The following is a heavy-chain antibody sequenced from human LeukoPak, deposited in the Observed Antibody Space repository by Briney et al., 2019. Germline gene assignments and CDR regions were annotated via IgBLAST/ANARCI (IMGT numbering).Heavy chain of an antibody. V-gene: IGHV4-59*01. CDR1: GGSISTYY. J-gene: IGHJ4*02. D-gene: IGHD3-10*01. CDR3: ARGVTTMIRGVIGFDY. CDR2: IYYSGST. Sequence: PSETLSLTCTVSGGSISTYYWSWIRQPPGKGLEWIGYIYYSGSTNYNPSLKSRVTISVDTSKNQFSLKLSSVTAADTAVYYCARGVTTMIRGVIGFDYWGQGTLVTVSS.